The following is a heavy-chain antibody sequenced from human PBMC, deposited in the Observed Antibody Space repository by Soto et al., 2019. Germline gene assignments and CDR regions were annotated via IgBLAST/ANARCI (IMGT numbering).Heavy chain of an antibody. D-gene: IGHD1-1*01. CDR1: GGFLSKFY. CDR3: ARHGPLTNNWNQLNC. CDR2: MFYSGVA. Sequence: SETLSLTCTVSGGFLSKFYWSWVRQTPEGGLEWIGYMFYSGVANYDPALKSRAAISLAMSKNQFSLGLSSVTASDTAVYYCARHGPLTNNWNQLNCWGQGTLVTVSS. J-gene: IGHJ4*02. V-gene: IGHV4-59*08.